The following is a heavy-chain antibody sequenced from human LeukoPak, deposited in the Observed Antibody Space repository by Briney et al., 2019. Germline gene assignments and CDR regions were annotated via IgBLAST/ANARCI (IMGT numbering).Heavy chain of an antibody. Sequence: GGSLRLSCAASGFTFSSYSMNWVRQAPGKGLEWVSHISSSSSTIYYADSVKGRFTISRDNAKNSLYLQMNSLRAEDTAVYYCASRYSSGWYPFDYWGQGTLVTVSS. J-gene: IGHJ4*02. CDR3: ASRYSSGWYPFDY. CDR1: GFTFSSYS. D-gene: IGHD6-19*01. CDR2: ISSSSSTI. V-gene: IGHV3-48*04.